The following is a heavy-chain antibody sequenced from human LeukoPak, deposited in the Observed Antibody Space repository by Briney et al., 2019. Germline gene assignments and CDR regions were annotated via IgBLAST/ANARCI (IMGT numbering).Heavy chain of an antibody. CDR2: INPNSGGT. CDR3: ARMHPYTRLLWFGEDGMDV. D-gene: IGHD3-10*01. V-gene: IGHV1-2*02. Sequence: ASVKVSCKASGYTFTGYYMHWVRQAPGQGLEWMGWINPNSGGTNYAQKFQGRVTMTRDTSISTAYMELSRLRSDDTAVYYCARMHPYTRLLWFGEDGMDVWSQGTTVTVSS. CDR1: GYTFTGYY. J-gene: IGHJ6*02.